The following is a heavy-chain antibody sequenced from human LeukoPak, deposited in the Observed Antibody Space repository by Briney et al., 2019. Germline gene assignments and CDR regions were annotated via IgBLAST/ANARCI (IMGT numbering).Heavy chain of an antibody. CDR3: ARAEGYYYGSGSHAFDT. CDR2: INHSGST. CDR1: GGSFSGYY. D-gene: IGHD3-10*01. V-gene: IGHV4-34*01. J-gene: IGHJ3*02. Sequence: SETLSLTCAVYGGSFSGYYWSWIRQPPGKGLEWIGEINHSGSTNYNPSLKSRVTISVDMSKNQFSLKPSSVTAADTAVYYCARAEGYYYGSGSHAFDTWGQGTMVTVSS.